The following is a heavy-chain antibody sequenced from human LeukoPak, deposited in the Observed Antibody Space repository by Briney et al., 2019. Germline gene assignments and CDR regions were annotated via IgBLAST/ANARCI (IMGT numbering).Heavy chain of an antibody. J-gene: IGHJ2*01. CDR1: GYSFTSYW. CDR3: ARRWYSYGPSYWYFDL. V-gene: IGHV5-51*01. D-gene: IGHD5-18*01. Sequence: GESLKISCKGSGYSFTSYWIGWVRQMPGKGLEWMGIIYLGDSGTRYSPSFQGQVTISADKSISTAYLQWSSLKASDTAMFYCARRWYSYGPSYWYFDLWGRGTLVTVSS. CDR2: IYLGDSGT.